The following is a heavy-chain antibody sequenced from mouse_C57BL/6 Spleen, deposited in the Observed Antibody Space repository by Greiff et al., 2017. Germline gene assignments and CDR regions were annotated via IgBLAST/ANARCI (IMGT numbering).Heavy chain of an antibody. CDR2: IWGGGST. J-gene: IGHJ4*01. CDR3: AKSAGIYEDAMDY. V-gene: IGHV2-9*01. D-gene: IGHD2-3*01. Sequence: VKVVESGPGLVAPSQSLSITCTVSGFSLTSYGVDWVRQPPGTGLAWLGVIWGGGSTNYNSALMSRLSISKDNSTSQVFLKMNSLQTDDTAMYYCAKSAGIYEDAMDYWGQGTSVTVSS. CDR1: GFSLTSYG.